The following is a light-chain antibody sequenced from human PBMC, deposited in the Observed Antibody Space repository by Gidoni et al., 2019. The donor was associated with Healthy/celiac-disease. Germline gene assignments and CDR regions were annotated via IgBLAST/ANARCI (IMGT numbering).Light chain of an antibody. J-gene: IGLJ3*02. Sequence: QSVLTQPPSVSGAPGQRVTISCTGSSSNIGAGYDVHWYQQLPGAAPKLLMYDNSNRPSGVPDRFSGSKSGTSASLAITGLQAEDEADYYCQSYDSSVVFGGGTKLTVL. V-gene: IGLV1-40*01. CDR2: DNS. CDR1: SSNIGAGYD. CDR3: QSYDSSVV.